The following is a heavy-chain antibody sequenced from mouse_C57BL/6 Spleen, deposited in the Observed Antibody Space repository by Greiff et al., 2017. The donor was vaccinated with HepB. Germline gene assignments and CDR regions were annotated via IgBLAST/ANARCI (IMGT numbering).Heavy chain of an antibody. Sequence: VQLQQPGAELVRPGSSVKLSCKASGYTFTSYWMHWVKQRPIQGLEWIGNIDPSDSETHYNQKFKDKATLTVDKSSSTAYMQRSSLTSEDSAVYYCARDGYYYFDYWGQGTTLTVSS. CDR1: GYTFTSYW. D-gene: IGHD2-3*01. CDR3: ARDGYYYFDY. J-gene: IGHJ2*01. CDR2: IDPSDSET. V-gene: IGHV1-52*01.